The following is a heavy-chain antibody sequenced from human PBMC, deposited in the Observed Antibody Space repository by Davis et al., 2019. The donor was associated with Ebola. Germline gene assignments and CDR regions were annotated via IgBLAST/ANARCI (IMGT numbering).Heavy chain of an antibody. J-gene: IGHJ3*01. V-gene: IGHV3-30*19. CDR2: ISFDGSDE. D-gene: IGHD3-16*01. CDR3: AKAMGGILRGALEL. CDR1: GFTFRTYA. Sequence: PGGSLRLSCATSGFTFRTYAMTWVRQAPGKGLEWVALISFDGSDEVYADSVKGRFTISRDNSKRTISLQMNSLRAEDTAMYYCAKAMGGILRGALELWGQGTMVTVSS.